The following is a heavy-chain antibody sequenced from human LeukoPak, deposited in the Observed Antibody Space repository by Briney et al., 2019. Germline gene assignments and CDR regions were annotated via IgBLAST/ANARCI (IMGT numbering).Heavy chain of an antibody. J-gene: IGHJ4*02. D-gene: IGHD5-18*01. CDR3: ARGVDTAMVTERMDY. CDR1: GFTFSSYS. Sequence: GGSLRLSRAASGFTFSSYSMNWVRQAPGKWLEWVSYISSSSSTIYYADSVKGRFTISRHNAKNSLYLQMNSLRAEDTAVYYCARGVDTAMVTERMDYWGQGTLVTVSS. V-gene: IGHV3-48*01. CDR2: ISSSSSTI.